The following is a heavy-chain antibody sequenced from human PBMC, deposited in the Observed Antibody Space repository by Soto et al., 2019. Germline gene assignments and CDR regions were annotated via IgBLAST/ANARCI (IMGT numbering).Heavy chain of an antibody. V-gene: IGHV4-59*08. CDR2: IYYSGIT. CDR3: ARIKTYGYTYGYVDY. CDR1: GGSISSYY. D-gene: IGHD5-18*01. Sequence: SETLSLTCTVSGGSISSYYWSWIRQPPGKGLEWIGYIYYSGITHYNPSLKSRITISLDTSKNQFSLKLSSVTAADTAVYYCARIKTYGYTYGYVDYWGQGTLVTVSS. J-gene: IGHJ4*02.